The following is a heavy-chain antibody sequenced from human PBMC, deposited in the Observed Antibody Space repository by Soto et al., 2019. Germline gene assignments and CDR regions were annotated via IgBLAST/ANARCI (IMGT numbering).Heavy chain of an antibody. CDR1: GFTFSSYS. J-gene: IGHJ5*02. D-gene: IGHD4-4*01. V-gene: IGHV3-48*02. Sequence: GGSLRLSCAASGFTFSSYSMNWVRQAPGKGLEWVSYISSSSSTIYYADSVKGRFTISRDNAKNSLYLQMNSLRDEDTAVYYCARDTPDYSNYPNWFDPWGQGTLVTVSS. CDR2: ISSSSSTI. CDR3: ARDTPDYSNYPNWFDP.